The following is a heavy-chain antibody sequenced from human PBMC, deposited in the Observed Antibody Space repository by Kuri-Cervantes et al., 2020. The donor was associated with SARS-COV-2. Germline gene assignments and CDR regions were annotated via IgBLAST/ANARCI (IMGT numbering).Heavy chain of an antibody. D-gene: IGHD2-2*01. V-gene: IGHV2-70*12. Sequence: SGPTRVKPTQTLTLTCTFSVFSLRTSGMCVSWIGQPPGKAREWIALIDWDDNKYYSTSLKTRLTICKVTSKNQVVQTMINMHPEDTATYYCAHNYSEVVPAPTHYAFDIWGQGALVTVSS. CDR2: IDWDDNK. CDR1: VFSLRTSGMC. J-gene: IGHJ3*02. CDR3: AHNYSEVVPAPTHYAFDI.